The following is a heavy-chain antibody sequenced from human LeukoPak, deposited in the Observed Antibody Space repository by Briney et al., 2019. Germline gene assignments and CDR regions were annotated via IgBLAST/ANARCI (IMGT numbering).Heavy chain of an antibody. D-gene: IGHD3-22*01. CDR3: ARGAYYYED. V-gene: IGHV3-48*01. CDR2: ISSSSSTI. J-gene: IGHJ4*02. CDR1: GFAFDKYA. Sequence: GGSLRLSCSAFGFAFDKYAMNWVRQAPGKGLEWVSYISSSSSTIYYADSVKGRFTISRDNAKNSLYLQMNSLRAEDTAVYYCARGAYYYEDWGQGTLVTVSS.